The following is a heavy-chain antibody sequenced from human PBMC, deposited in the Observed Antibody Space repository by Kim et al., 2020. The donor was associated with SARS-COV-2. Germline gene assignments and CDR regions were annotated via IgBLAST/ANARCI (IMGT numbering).Heavy chain of an antibody. CDR1: GFTFSSHA. D-gene: IGHD3-3*01. CDR3: AMAGSWTIYFFDY. CDR2: ISGSGSGT. Sequence: GGSLRLSCATSGFTFSSHAINWVRQAPGKGLEWVSAISGSGSGTYYADSVKGRFTISRDTSKNTVFLEMSSLRTEDTAVYYCAMAGSWTIYFFDYWGQGT. J-gene: IGHJ4*02. V-gene: IGHV3-23*01.